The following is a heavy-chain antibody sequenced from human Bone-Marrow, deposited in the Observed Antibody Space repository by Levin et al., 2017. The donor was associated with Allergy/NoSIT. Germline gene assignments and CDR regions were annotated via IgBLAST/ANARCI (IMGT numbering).Heavy chain of an antibody. D-gene: IGHD2-15*01. J-gene: IGHJ2*01. Sequence: SCAASGFTFSSYAMSWVRQAPGKGLEWVSAISGSGGSTYYADSVKGRFTISRDNSKNTLYLQMNSLRAEDTAVYYCAKVPARYCSGGSCYYYWYFDLWGRGTLVTVSS. CDR2: ISGSGGST. V-gene: IGHV3-23*01. CDR3: AKVPARYCSGGSCYYYWYFDL. CDR1: GFTFSSYA.